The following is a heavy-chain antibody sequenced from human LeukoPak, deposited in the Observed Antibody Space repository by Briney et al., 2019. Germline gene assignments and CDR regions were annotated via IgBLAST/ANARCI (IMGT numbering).Heavy chain of an antibody. Sequence: AASVKVSCKASGYTFTSYYMQWVRQAPGQGLEWMGIINPSGGSTSCAQKFQGRVTMTRDTSTSTVYMELSSLRSEDTAVYYCARPVLRYFDWLSGMDVWGQGTTVTVSS. D-gene: IGHD3-9*01. V-gene: IGHV1-46*01. CDR1: GYTFTSYY. CDR3: ARPVLRYFDWLSGMDV. J-gene: IGHJ6*02. CDR2: INPSGGST.